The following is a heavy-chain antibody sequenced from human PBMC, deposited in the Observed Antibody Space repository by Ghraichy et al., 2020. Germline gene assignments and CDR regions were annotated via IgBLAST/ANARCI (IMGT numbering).Heavy chain of an antibody. Sequence: SETLSLTCTVSGGSISSGSYYWSWIRQPAGKGLEWIGRIYTSGSTNYNPSLKSRVTISVDTSKNQFSLKLSSVTAADTAVYYCARVESSSWYPFDYWGQGTLVTVSS. CDR2: IYTSGST. CDR1: GGSISSGSYY. D-gene: IGHD6-13*01. CDR3: ARVESSSWYPFDY. J-gene: IGHJ4*02. V-gene: IGHV4-61*02.